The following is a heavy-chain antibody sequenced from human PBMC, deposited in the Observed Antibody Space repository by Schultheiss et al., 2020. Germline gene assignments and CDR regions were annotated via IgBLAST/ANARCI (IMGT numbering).Heavy chain of an antibody. CDR3: AKRVPAAWNPDGGNPYGMDV. Sequence: GGSLRLSCAASGFTFSNAWMSWVRQAPGKGLEWVGRIKSKTDGGTTDYAAPVKGRFTISRDDSKNTLYLQMNSLKTEDTAVYYCAKRVPAAWNPDGGNPYGMDVWGQGTTVTVSS. D-gene: IGHD4-23*01. V-gene: IGHV3-15*01. J-gene: IGHJ6*02. CDR2: IKSKTDGGTT. CDR1: GFTFSNAW.